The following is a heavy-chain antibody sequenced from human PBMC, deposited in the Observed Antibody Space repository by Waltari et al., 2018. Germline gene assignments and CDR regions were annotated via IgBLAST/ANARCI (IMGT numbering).Heavy chain of an antibody. CDR1: GGSISSYY. CDR3: ARAGSSSWYYFDY. D-gene: IGHD6-13*01. CDR2: IYYIGAT. V-gene: IGHV4-59*08. Sequence: QVQLQESGPGLVKPSETLSLTCTVSGGSISSYYWSWIRQPPGKGLEWIGYIYYIGATNYNPSLTSRVTISVDTSKNQFSLQLSSVTAADTAVYYCARAGSSSWYYFDYWGQGTLVTVSS. J-gene: IGHJ4*02.